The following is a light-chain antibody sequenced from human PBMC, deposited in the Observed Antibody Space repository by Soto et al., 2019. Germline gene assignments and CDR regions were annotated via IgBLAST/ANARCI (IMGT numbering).Light chain of an antibody. CDR1: QNIRSH. Sequence: EIVLTQSPATLSLSPGERATLSCKASQNIRSHLAWYLQKPGQPPRLLIFGASNRATGIPARFSGSGSGTDFTLTISRLEPEDFAVYYCQQYFTSPLNFGGGTKVEIK. J-gene: IGKJ4*01. CDR2: GAS. V-gene: IGKV3-11*01. CDR3: QQYFTSPLN.